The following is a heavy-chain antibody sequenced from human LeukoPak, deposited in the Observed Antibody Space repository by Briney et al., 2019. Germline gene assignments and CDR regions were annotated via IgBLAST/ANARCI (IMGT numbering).Heavy chain of an antibody. CDR1: GGSISNYY. D-gene: IGHD3-10*01. J-gene: IGHJ4*02. CDR3: ARDALYYYGSGSYYNSLKNPYFDY. CDR2: INHSGST. V-gene: IGHV4-34*01. Sequence: SETLSLTCTVSGGSISNYYWSWIRQPPGKGLEWIGEINHSGSTNYNPSLKSRVTISVDTSKNQFSLKLSSVTAADTAVYYCARDALYYYGSGSYYNSLKNPYFDYWGQGTLVTVSS.